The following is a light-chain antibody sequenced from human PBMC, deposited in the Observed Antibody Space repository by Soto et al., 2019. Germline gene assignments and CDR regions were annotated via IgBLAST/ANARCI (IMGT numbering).Light chain of an antibody. CDR3: AAWDDSLNGWV. CDR2: SNN. V-gene: IGLV1-44*01. CDR1: SSNIGSNT. Sequence: QSVLPQPPSASGTPGQRVTISCSGSSSNIGSNTVNWYQQLPGTAPKLLIYSNNQRPSGVPDRFSGSKSGTSASLAISGLQSEVEADYYCAAWDDSLNGWVFGGGTKVTVL. J-gene: IGLJ3*02.